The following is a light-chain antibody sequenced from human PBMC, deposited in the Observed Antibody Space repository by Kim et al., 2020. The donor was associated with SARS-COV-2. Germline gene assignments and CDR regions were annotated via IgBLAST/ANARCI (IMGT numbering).Light chain of an antibody. Sequence: SCAPGERATLPCRASQSVRTYLAWYQQKPGQSPRLLIYDASNRATGIPARFSGSGSGTDFTLTISSLEPEDFAVYYCQQRGNWPTFGQGTRLEIK. J-gene: IGKJ5*01. CDR1: QSVRTY. CDR3: QQRGNWPT. V-gene: IGKV3-11*01. CDR2: DAS.